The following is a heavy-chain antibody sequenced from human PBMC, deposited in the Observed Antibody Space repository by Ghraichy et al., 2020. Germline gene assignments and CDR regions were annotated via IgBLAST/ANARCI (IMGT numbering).Heavy chain of an antibody. Sequence: SETLSLTCTVSGDSISSSNYYWGWIRQPPGKGLEWIATIYYSGNTYYNPSLKSRVTISVDTSKNQLSLNLNSVTAADTAVYYCVRHVAQFFRSGFDYWGQGTLVTVSS. J-gene: IGHJ4*02. D-gene: IGHD1-26*01. V-gene: IGHV4-39*01. CDR1: GDSISSSNYY. CDR2: IYYSGNT. CDR3: VRHVAQFFRSGFDY.